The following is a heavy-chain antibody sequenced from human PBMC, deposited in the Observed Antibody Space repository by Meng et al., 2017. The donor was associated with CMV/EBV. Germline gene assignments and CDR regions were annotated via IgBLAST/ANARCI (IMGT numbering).Heavy chain of an antibody. CDR3: ARNYDFWSGYWNWFDP. CDR2: INHSGST. J-gene: IGHJ5*02. Sequence: YGESFSGYYWSWIRQPPGKGLEWIGEINHSGSTNYNPSLKSRVTISVDTSKNQFSLKLSSVTAADTAVYYCARNYDFWSGYWNWFDPWGQGTLVTVSS. V-gene: IGHV4-34*01. D-gene: IGHD3-3*01. CDR1: GESFSGYY.